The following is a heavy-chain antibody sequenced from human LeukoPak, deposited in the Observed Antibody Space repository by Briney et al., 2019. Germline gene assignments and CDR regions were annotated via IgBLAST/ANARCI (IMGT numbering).Heavy chain of an antibody. CDR1: GFTFKNYA. D-gene: IGHD1-26*01. Sequence: GGSLRLSCAASGFTFKNYAMNWVRQAPGKGLEWVSYISSSGSTIYYADPVKGRFTISRDNAKNSLYLQMNSLRAEDTAVYYCASWEASTNYWGQGTLVTVSS. J-gene: IGHJ4*02. V-gene: IGHV3-48*04. CDR2: ISSSGSTI. CDR3: ASWEASTNY.